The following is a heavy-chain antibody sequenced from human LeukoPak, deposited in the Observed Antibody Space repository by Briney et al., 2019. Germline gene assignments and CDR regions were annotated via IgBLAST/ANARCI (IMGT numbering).Heavy chain of an antibody. CDR1: GFTFDDYA. D-gene: IGHD3-22*01. J-gene: IGHJ4*02. Sequence: GRSLRLSCAASGFTFDDYAMHWVRQAPGKGLEWVSGISWNSGSIGYADSVKGRFTISRDNAKNSLYLQMNSLRAEDTALYYCASGVRDYYDSSGYYHFDYWGQGTLVTVSS. CDR2: ISWNSGSI. V-gene: IGHV3-9*01. CDR3: ASGVRDYYDSSGYYHFDY.